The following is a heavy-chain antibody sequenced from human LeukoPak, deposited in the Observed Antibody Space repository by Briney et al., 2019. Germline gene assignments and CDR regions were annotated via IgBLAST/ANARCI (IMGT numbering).Heavy chain of an antibody. D-gene: IGHD3-22*01. V-gene: IGHV1-2*02. Sequence: ASVKVSCKASGYTFTDYYMHWVRQAPGQGLEWMGWINPNSGGTNYAQKLQGRVTMTRDTSISTAFMELSRLRSDDTAVYYCARVPLGVYYYDSSGYYYFDYWGQGALVAVSS. CDR3: ARVPLGVYYYDSSGYYYFDY. J-gene: IGHJ4*02. CDR2: INPNSGGT. CDR1: GYTFTDYY.